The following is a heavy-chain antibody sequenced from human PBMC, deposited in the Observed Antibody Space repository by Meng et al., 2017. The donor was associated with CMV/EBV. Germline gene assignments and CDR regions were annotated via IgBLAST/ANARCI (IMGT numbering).Heavy chain of an antibody. D-gene: IGHD6-13*01. CDR1: GYTFTSYY. CDR3: ARDRAHYSSSWSSDYGMDV. V-gene: IGHV1-46*01. Sequence: ASVKVPCKASGYTFTSYYMHWVRQAPGQGLEWMGIINPSGGSTSYAQKFQGRVTMTRDTSTSTVYMELSSLRSEDTAVYYCARDRAHYSSSWSSDYGMDVWGQGTTVTVSS. CDR2: INPSGGST. J-gene: IGHJ6*02.